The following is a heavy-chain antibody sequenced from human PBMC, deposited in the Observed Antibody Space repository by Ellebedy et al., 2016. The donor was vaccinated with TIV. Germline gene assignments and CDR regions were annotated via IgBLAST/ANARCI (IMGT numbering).Heavy chain of an antibody. J-gene: IGHJ6*02. CDR1: GGSITSYY. CDR3: TRDFLIGATVYEFYGMDV. CDR2: MHTTGSF. D-gene: IGHD3-3*01. Sequence: GSLRLSCTVSGGSITSYYWSWIRQPAGKGLEWIGRMHTTGSFNYNPSLKSRVTISVDTPGSQISLKLSSVTAADTAVYYCTRDFLIGATVYEFYGMDVWGQGTTVTVSS. V-gene: IGHV4-4*07.